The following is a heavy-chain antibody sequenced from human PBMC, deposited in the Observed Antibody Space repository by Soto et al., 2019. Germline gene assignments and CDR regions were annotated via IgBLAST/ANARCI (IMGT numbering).Heavy chain of an antibody. CDR1: GFNFSSYA. CDR3: ARNRGSYYPFDAFDI. V-gene: IGHV3-30-3*01. J-gene: IGHJ3*02. Sequence: PGGSLRLSCAASGFNFSSYAMHWVRQAPGKGLEWVAVISYDGSIKYYAHSVKGRFTISRDNSKSTLYLQMNSLRAEDTAVYYCARNRGSYYPFDAFDIWGQGTMVTVSS. CDR2: ISYDGSIK. D-gene: IGHD1-26*01.